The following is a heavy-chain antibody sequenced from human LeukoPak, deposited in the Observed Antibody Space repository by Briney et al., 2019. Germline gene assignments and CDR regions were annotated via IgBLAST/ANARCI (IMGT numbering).Heavy chain of an antibody. D-gene: IGHD4-17*01. CDR3: ARDRSPVKDYGDNDWFDP. Sequence: ASVKVSCKASGYTFTGYYMHWVRQAPGQGLEWMGWINPNSGDTNYAQKLQGRVTMTRDTSISTVYMELSRLRSEDTAVYYCARDRSPVKDYGDNDWFDPWGQGTLVTVSS. CDR1: GYTFTGYY. J-gene: IGHJ5*02. CDR2: INPNSGDT. V-gene: IGHV1-2*02.